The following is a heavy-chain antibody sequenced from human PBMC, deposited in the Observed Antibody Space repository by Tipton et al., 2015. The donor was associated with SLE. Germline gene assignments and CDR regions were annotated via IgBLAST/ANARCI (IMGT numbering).Heavy chain of an antibody. Sequence: PGLVKPSETLSLTCTVSGGSINSDGYFWVWIRQPPGKGLEWIGYIYHSGSTNYNPSLKSRVTISIDTSKKQFSLKLTSVTSADAAVYYCTRSHYYGPGSFYFDYWGQGTLVTVSS. CDR3: TRSHYYGPGSFYFDY. J-gene: IGHJ4*02. CDR1: GGSINSDGYF. V-gene: IGHV4-61*08. CDR2: IYHSGST. D-gene: IGHD3-10*01.